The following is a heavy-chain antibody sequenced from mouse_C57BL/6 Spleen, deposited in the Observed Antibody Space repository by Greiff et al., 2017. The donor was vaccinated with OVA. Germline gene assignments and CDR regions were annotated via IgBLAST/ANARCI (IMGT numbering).Heavy chain of an antibody. Sequence: QVQLKQSGPGLVQPSQSLSITCTASGFSFTSYGVHWVRQSPGKGLEWLGVIWSGGSTDYNAAFISRLSISKDKSKSQVFFKMNSQQADDTAIYYCAGEDGGYWGQGTTLTVSS. CDR1: GFSFTSYG. V-gene: IGHV2-2*01. D-gene: IGHD2-3*01. CDR2: IWSGGST. CDR3: AGEDGGY. J-gene: IGHJ2*01.